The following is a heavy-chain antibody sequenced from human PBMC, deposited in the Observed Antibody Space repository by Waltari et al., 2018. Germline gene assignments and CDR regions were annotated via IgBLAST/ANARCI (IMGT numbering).Heavy chain of an antibody. J-gene: IGHJ3*02. CDR1: GGTFSSYA. V-gene: IGHV1-69*10. CDR2: IIPILGIA. CDR3: AREAGGPRGAFDI. D-gene: IGHD3-10*01. Sequence: QVQLVQSGAEVKKPGSSVKVSCKASGGTFSSYAISWVRQAPGPGLEWMGGIIPILGIANYAPKFQGRVTITADQSTSTAYMELSSLRSEDTAVYYCAREAGGPRGAFDIWGQGTMVTVSS.